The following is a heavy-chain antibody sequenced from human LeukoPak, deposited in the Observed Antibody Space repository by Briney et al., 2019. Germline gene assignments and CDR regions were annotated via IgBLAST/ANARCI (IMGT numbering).Heavy chain of an antibody. V-gene: IGHV3-9*01. CDR1: GFTFDDYA. CDR2: ISWNSGII. CDR3: AKGVTLLRGGPDY. Sequence: GGSLRLSCAASGFTFDDYAMHWVRQAPGKGLEWVSGISWNSGIIGYADSVRGRFTISRDNARNSLYLQMNSLRANDTALYYCAKGVTLLRGGPDYWGQGTLVTVSS. D-gene: IGHD3-10*01. J-gene: IGHJ4*02.